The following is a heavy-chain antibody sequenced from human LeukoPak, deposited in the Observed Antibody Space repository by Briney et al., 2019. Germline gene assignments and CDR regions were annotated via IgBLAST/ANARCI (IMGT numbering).Heavy chain of an antibody. D-gene: IGHD6-6*01. CDR2: ISWNSGSI. Sequence: GGSLRLSCAASGFTFDDYAMHWVRQAPGKGLEWVSGISWNSGSIGYADSVKGRFTISGDNAKNSLYLQMNSLRAEDMALYYCAATSVRAAFDIWGQGTMVTVSS. CDR1: GFTFDDYA. V-gene: IGHV3-9*03. J-gene: IGHJ3*02. CDR3: AATSVRAAFDI.